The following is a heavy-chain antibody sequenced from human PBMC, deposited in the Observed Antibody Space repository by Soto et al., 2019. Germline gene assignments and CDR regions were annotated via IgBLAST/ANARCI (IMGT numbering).Heavy chain of an antibody. D-gene: IGHD3-10*01. CDR2: IYPGDSDT. J-gene: IGHJ6*02. CDR1: GYSFTSYW. CDR3: ARNYGSGNTTSPNYYYYYGMDV. Sequence: LGESLKISCKGSGYSFTSYWIGWVRQMPGKGLEWMGIIYPGDSDTRYSPSFQGQVTISADKSISTAYLQWSSLKASDTAMYYCARNYGSGNTTSPNYYYYYGMDVWGQGTTVTVSS. V-gene: IGHV5-51*01.